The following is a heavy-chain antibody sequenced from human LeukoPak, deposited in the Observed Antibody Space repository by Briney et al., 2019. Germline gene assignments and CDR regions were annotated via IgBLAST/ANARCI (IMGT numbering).Heavy chain of an antibody. D-gene: IGHD3-22*01. J-gene: IGHJ4*02. CDR2: ISYDGSNK. Sequence: GGSLRLSCAASGFTFSSYAMHWVRQAPGKGLEWVAVISYDGSNKYYADSVKGRFTISRDNSKNTLYLQMNSLRAEDTAVYYCASGVVVITLKYWGQGTLVTVSS. V-gene: IGHV3-30*01. CDR1: GFTFSSYA. CDR3: ASGVVVITLKY.